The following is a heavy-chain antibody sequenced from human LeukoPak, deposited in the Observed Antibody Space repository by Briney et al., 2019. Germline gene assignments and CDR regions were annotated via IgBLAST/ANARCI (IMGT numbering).Heavy chain of an antibody. CDR3: AREFLFPTVTKVGNWFDP. V-gene: IGHV4-59*11. Sequence: SETLSLTCTVSGGSLSSHYWSWIRQPPGKGLEWIGYIYYSGSTNYNPSLKSRVTISVDTSKNQFSLKLSSVTAADTAVYYCAREFLFPTVTKVGNWFDPWGQGALVTVSS. J-gene: IGHJ5*02. D-gene: IGHD4-17*01. CDR1: GGSLSSHY. CDR2: IYYSGST.